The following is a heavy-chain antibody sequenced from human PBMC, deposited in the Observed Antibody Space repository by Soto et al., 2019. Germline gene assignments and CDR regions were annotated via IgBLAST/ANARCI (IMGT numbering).Heavy chain of an antibody. CDR1: GGTFSSYT. CDR2: IIPILGIA. Sequence: QVQLVQSGAEVKKPGSSVKVSCKASGGTFSSYTISWVRQAPGQGLEWMGRIIPILGIANYAQKFQGRVTITADKSTSTAYMELSSLRSEDTAVYYCARDSSDYRNDNWFDPWGQGTLVTVSS. J-gene: IGHJ5*02. V-gene: IGHV1-69*08. CDR3: ARDSSDYRNDNWFDP. D-gene: IGHD4-4*01.